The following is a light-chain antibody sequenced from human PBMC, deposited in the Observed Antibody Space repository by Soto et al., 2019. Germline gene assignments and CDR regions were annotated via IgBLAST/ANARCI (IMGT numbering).Light chain of an antibody. Sequence: EIVLTQSPGTLSLSPGERATLSCRASQSVISTYLAWYQQKPGQAPRLLIYGASSRATGIPDRFSGSGSGTDFTLTISRLEPDDFAVYYCQQYRDSLGTFGQGTQVDIK. V-gene: IGKV3-20*01. CDR2: GAS. CDR3: QQYRDSLGT. CDR1: QSVISTY. J-gene: IGKJ1*01.